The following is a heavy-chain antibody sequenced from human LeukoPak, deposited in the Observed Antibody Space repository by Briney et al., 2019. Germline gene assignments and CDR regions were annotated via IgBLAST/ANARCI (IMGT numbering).Heavy chain of an antibody. Sequence: GGSLRLSCAASGLTFNNNYMSWVRQAPGKGPEWVSVIYSDDSTYYADPVKGGFTISTDNSKRTLYLQMNNLRAEDTAVYYCARDGPIRGFPFQYWGQGTLVTVSS. CDR3: ARDGPIRGFPFQY. D-gene: IGHD3-10*01. CDR1: GLTFNNNY. J-gene: IGHJ1*01. CDR2: IYSDDST. V-gene: IGHV3-66*01.